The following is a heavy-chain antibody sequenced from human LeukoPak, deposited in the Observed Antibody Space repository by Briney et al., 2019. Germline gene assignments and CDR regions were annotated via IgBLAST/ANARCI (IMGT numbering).Heavy chain of an antibody. D-gene: IGHD3-3*01. CDR1: GYAFDYYG. CDR3: QRVTIFGVVIDFDY. Sequence: ASVKVSCKASGYAFDYYGITWVRQAPGQGLEWVGWISLNNGNTHYTKYAQKFQGRVTLTADRSTATAYMELRGLRSDDTAVYYCQRVTIFGVVIDFDYWGQGTLVAVSS. CDR2: ISLNNGNT. V-gene: IGHV1-18*01. J-gene: IGHJ4*02.